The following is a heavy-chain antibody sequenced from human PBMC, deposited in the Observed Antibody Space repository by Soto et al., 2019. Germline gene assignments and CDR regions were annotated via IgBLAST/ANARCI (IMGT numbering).Heavy chain of an antibody. V-gene: IGHV1-18*01. J-gene: IGHJ5*02. CDR3: AREVAVVVGGNWFDP. CDR1: GYTFTSYG. CDR2: ISAYNGNT. D-gene: IGHD1-26*01. Sequence: QVQLVQSGAEVKKPGASVKVSCKASGYTFTSYGISWVRQAPGQGLEWMGWISAYNGNTNYAQKLQGRVTMTTDTSTSTGDVELRSLRSDDTAVYYCAREVAVVVGGNWFDPWGQGTPVTVSS.